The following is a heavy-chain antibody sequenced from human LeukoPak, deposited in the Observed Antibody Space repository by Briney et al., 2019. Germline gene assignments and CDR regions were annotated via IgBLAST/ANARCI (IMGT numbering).Heavy chain of an antibody. CDR3: ARDGYYYGSGSYYHYYYYMDV. CDR2: IYYSGST. D-gene: IGHD3-10*01. J-gene: IGHJ6*03. Sequence: PSETLSLTCTVSGGSISSYYWSWIRQPPGKGLEWIGYIYYSGSTNYNPSLKSRVTISVDTSKNQFSLKLSSVTAADTAVYYCARDGYYYGSGSYYHYYYYMDVWGKGTTVTVSS. CDR1: GGSISSYY. V-gene: IGHV4-59*01.